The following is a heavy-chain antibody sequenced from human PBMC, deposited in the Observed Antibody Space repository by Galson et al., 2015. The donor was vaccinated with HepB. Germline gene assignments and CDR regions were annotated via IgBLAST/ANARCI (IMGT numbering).Heavy chain of an antibody. V-gene: IGHV3-30*04. CDR2: ISYDGSNK. J-gene: IGHJ4*02. CDR1: GFTFSSYA. D-gene: IGHD6-13*01. Sequence: SLRLSCAASGFTFSSYAMHWVRQAPGKGLEWVAVISYDGSNKYYADSVKGRFTISRDNSKNTPYLQMNSLRAEDTAVYYCARDRVISSSWYLYQWGQGTLGSVSA. CDR3: ARDRVISSSWYLYQ.